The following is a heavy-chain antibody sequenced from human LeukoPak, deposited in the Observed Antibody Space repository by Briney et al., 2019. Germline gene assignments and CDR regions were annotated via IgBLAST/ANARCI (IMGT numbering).Heavy chain of an antibody. CDR1: GDSISGYY. J-gene: IGHJ4*02. D-gene: IGHD3-16*01. V-gene: IGHV4-59*01. CDR2: VHDTGST. Sequence: SETLSLTCTVSGDSISGYYYTWIRQPPEKDLEGIGYVHDTGSTNYNPSLKSRVTISLDTSMKQFSLNLRSVTAADAAVYFCVYGPNHYYFDHWGQGTLVTVSS. CDR3: VYGPNHYYFDH.